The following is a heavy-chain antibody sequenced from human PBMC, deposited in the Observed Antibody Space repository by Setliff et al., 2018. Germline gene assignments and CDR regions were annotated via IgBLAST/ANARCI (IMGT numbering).Heavy chain of an antibody. CDR1: GFTFSNYG. Sequence: GGSLRLSCSASGFTFSNYGMHWVRQAPGKGLEWVAFMPYNEIHRYFADSVKGRFTISRDNSKNTLYLQMDSLRDDDTAVYYCAKPTQGQLALGAWGQGTLVTVSS. D-gene: IGHD1-1*01. J-gene: IGHJ5*02. CDR2: MPYNEIHR. CDR3: AKPTQGQLALGA. V-gene: IGHV3-30*02.